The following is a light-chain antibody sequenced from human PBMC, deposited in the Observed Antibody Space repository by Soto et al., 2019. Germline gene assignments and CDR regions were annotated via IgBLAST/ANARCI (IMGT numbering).Light chain of an antibody. V-gene: IGKV1-5*01. CDR1: QSLNTR. CDR2: DAS. J-gene: IGKJ1*01. Sequence: DIQLTHSPSTLSASVGCRVTLTCRASQSLNTRLAWYKQRPGKAPKLLIYDASTLESGVPSRLSGGASGTEFPLTINNMKPDDLATYICQQYKSYSTFGRGTKVDIK. CDR3: QQYKSYST.